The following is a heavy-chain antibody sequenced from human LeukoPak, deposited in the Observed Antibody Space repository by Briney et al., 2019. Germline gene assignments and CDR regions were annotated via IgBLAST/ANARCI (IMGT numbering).Heavy chain of an antibody. CDR1: GGSISSYY. V-gene: IGHV4-59*01. CDR3: ARDGSGGYPH. Sequence: SETLSLTCTVSGGSISSYYRSWIRQPPGKRLEWIGYIYYSGSTNYNPSLKSRVTISVDTSKNQFSLKLSSVTAADTAVYYCARDGSGGYPHWGQGTLVTVSS. J-gene: IGHJ4*02. CDR2: IYYSGST. D-gene: IGHD1-26*01.